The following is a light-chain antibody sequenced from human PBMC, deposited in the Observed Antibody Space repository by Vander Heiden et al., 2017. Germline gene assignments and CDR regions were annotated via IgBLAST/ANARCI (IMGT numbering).Light chain of an antibody. Sequence: DIVMTQSPDSLAVSLGESATINCRSSQSVLYSSNIKNYLAWYQQKPGQPPKLLIYWASTRESGVPDRFSGSGSGTDFTLTISSLQAEDVAVYYCQQDNSTPWTFGQGTKVEIK. J-gene: IGKJ1*01. CDR3: QQDNSTPWT. CDR2: WAS. V-gene: IGKV4-1*01. CDR1: QSVLYSSNIKNY.